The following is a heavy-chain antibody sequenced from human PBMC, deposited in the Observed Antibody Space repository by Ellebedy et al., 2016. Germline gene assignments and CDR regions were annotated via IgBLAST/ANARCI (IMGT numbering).Heavy chain of an antibody. D-gene: IGHD5-12*01. V-gene: IGHV4-38-2*02. Sequence: SETLSLXCTVSGYSISSGYYWGWIRQPPGKGLEWIGSIYHSGSTYYNPSLKSRVTISVDTSKNQFSLKLSSVTAADTAVYYCAREVVATGGIDYWGQGTLVTVSS. CDR3: AREVVATGGIDY. CDR1: GYSISSGYY. J-gene: IGHJ4*02. CDR2: IYHSGST.